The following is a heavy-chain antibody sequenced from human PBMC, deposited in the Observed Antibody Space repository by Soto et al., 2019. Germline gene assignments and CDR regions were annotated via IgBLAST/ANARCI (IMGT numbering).Heavy chain of an antibody. CDR3: ARELLFYDSDGFSWDDAFDI. D-gene: IGHD3-22*01. Sequence: SETLSLTCAVSGGSLSSSAYSWSWIRQPPGKGPEWIGFIYQSGSTYYNPSLKSRVTMSLDRPKNQFSLKLSSVTAADTAVYYCARELLFYDSDGFSWDDAFDIWGQGTMVTVSS. J-gene: IGHJ3*02. V-gene: IGHV4-30-2*01. CDR2: IYQSGST. CDR1: GGSLSSSAYS.